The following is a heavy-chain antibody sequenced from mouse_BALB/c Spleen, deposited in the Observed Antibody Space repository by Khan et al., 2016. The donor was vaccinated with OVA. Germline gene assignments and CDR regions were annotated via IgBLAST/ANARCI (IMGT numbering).Heavy chain of an antibody. J-gene: IGHJ4*01. CDR3: ARKYFGTRNAMDY. CDR1: GYTFTDYA. D-gene: IGHD1-1*01. Sequence: QVQLQQSGAELVRPGVSVKISCKGSGYTFTDYAMHWVQQSHAESLEWIGVISTYYGDGSYTHKFKGTATMTVDKSTSTAYMELARLTSEDSATYYCARKYFGTRNAMDYWGQGTSVTVSS. V-gene: IGHV1S137*01. CDR2: ISTYYGDG.